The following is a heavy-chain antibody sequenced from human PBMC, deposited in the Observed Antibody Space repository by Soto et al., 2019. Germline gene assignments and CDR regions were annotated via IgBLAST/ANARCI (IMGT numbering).Heavy chain of an antibody. CDR1: GFAFSNYA. D-gene: IGHD6-13*01. J-gene: IGHJ4*02. V-gene: IGHV3-23*01. Sequence: PGGSLRLSCAASGFAFSNYAMSWVRQAPGKGLEWVSAISGSGGGTYYADSVKGRFTISRDNSKNTLYLQMNSLRAEDTAVYYCAKCGIAAHDYWGQGMLVTVSSHDYWGQGMLVTVSS. CDR3: AKCGIAAHDYWGQGMLVTVSSHDY. CDR2: ISGSGGGT.